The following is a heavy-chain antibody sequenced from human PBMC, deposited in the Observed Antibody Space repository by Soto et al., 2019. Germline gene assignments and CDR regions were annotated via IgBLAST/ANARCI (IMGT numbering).Heavy chain of an antibody. V-gene: IGHV4-39*01. Sequence: PSETLSLTCTVSGGSISSSSYYWGWIRQPPGKGLEWIGSIYYSGSTYYNPSLKSRVTISVDTSKNQFSLKLSSVTAADTAVYYCARRRGLELQMDYYYHGMDVWGQGTTVTVSS. CDR3: ARRRGLELQMDYYYHGMDV. CDR2: IYYSGST. J-gene: IGHJ6*02. D-gene: IGHD1-7*01. CDR1: GGSISSSSYY.